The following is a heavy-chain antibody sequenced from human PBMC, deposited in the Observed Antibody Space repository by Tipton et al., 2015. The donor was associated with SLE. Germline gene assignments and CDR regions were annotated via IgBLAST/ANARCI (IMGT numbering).Heavy chain of an antibody. CDR1: GGSISSGSYY. CDR3: ARAEMYTEGSAFYYYVDV. Sequence: TLSLTCTVSGGSISSGSYYWSWVRQPAGKGLEWIGYSYSSGTTSYNPSLKSRVTISVDTSKNQFSLKLSSVTAADTAVYYCARAEMYTEGSAFYYYVDVWGKGTTVTVSS. V-gene: IGHV4-61*10. D-gene: IGHD5-24*01. CDR2: SYSSGTT. J-gene: IGHJ6*03.